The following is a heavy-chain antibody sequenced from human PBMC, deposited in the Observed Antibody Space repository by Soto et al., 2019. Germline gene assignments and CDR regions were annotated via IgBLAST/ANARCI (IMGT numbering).Heavy chain of an antibody. CDR3: ASLCGSYYYYGMDV. CDR2: INHSGST. D-gene: IGHD1-26*01. Sequence: PSETLSLTCAVYGGSFSCYCWSWIRQAPGKGLEWIGEINHSGSTNYNPSLKSRVTISVDTSKNQFSLKLSSVTAADTAAYYCASLCGSYYYYGMDVWGQGTTVTVSS. CDR1: GGSFSCYC. V-gene: IGHV4-34*01. J-gene: IGHJ6*02.